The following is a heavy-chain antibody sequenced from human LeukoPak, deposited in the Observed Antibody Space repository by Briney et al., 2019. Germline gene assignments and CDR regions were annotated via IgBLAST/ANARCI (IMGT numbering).Heavy chain of an antibody. CDR2: ISSSSSTI. CDR3: ARAGLVIPYYFDY. J-gene: IGHJ4*02. Sequence: GGSLRLSCAASGFTFSSYSMNWVRQDPGKGLEWVSYISSSSSTIYYADSVKGRFTISRDNAKNSLYLQMNSLRAEDTAVYYCARAGLVIPYYFDYWGQGTLVTVSS. D-gene: IGHD3/OR15-3a*01. V-gene: IGHV3-48*01. CDR1: GFTFSSYS.